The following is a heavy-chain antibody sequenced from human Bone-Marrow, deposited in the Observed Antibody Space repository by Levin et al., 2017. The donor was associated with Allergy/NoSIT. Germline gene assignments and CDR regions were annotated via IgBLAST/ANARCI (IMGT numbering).Heavy chain of an antibody. CDR2: ISYDGGNK. D-gene: IGHD3-9*01. CDR3: AKVKRVFDWLANFDY. Sequence: GESLKISCAASGFTFSSYGMHWVRQAPGKGLEWVAVISYDGGNKYHADSVKGRLSISRDNSKNTLYLQMNSLRVEDTAVYYCAKVKRVFDWLANFDYWGQGTLVTVSS. J-gene: IGHJ4*02. CDR1: GFTFSSYG. V-gene: IGHV3-30*18.